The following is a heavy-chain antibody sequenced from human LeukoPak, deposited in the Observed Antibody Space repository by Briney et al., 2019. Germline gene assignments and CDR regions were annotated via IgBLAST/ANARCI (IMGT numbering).Heavy chain of an antibody. V-gene: IGHV1-46*01. D-gene: IGHD3-22*01. Sequence: GASVKVSCKASGYTFTSYYLHWERQAPGQGLEWMGIINPSGSSSSYAQKFQGRVTMTTDTSTSTVYMELRSLRSEDTALYYCARSMIVEGRYYFDYWGQGTLVTVSS. J-gene: IGHJ4*02. CDR3: ARSMIVEGRYYFDY. CDR1: GYTFTSYY. CDR2: INPSGSSS.